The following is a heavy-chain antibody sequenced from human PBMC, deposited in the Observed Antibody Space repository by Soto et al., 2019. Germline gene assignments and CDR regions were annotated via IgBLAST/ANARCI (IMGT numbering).Heavy chain of an antibody. Sequence: PGGSLRLSCAASGFTFSTYGMYWVRQAPGKGLDWVAVISYDGSNKYYADSVKGRFTISRDNAKKLLYLQMNSLRAEDTAVYYCARDRSDHGYFDYWGQGTLVTVSS. CDR1: GFTFSTYG. V-gene: IGHV3-30*03. D-gene: IGHD2-21*01. CDR3: ARDRSDHGYFDY. CDR2: ISYDGSNK. J-gene: IGHJ4*02.